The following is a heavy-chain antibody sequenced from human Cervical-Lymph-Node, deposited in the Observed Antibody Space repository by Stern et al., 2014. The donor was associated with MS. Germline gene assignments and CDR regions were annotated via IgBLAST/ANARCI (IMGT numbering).Heavy chain of an antibody. CDR2: IYWDDDK. D-gene: IGHD3-22*01. CDR3: AHSRITMMGPLLDI. V-gene: IGHV2-5*02. Sequence: ESGPTLVKPTETLRLTCTFSGFSLRTNGVAVGWIRQTPGKALEXLALIYWDDDKRYSPSLKSRLTITKDTSKNQVVLTMTNMDPVDTATYYCAHSRITMMGPLLDIWGQGTMVTVSS. J-gene: IGHJ3*02. CDR1: GFSLRTNGVA.